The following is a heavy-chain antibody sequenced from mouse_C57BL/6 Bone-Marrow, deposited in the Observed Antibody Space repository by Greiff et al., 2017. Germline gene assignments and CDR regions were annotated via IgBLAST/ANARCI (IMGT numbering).Heavy chain of an antibody. D-gene: IGHD2-4*01. J-gene: IGHJ2*01. Sequence: VHLVESGPELVKPGASVKLSCKASGYTFTSYDINWVKQRPGQGLEWIGWIYPRDGSTKYNEKFKGKATLTVDTSSSTAYMGLHSLTSEDSAVYFCARPYDYDFDYWGQGTTLTVSS. CDR3: ARPYDYDFDY. CDR2: IYPRDGST. V-gene: IGHV1-85*01. CDR1: GYTFTSYD.